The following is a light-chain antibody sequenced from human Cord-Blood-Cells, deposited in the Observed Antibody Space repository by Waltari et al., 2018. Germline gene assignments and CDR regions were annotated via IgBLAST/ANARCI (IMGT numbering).Light chain of an antibody. CDR2: DVS. CDR1: TSDVGGYNY. CDR3: SSYTSSSTVV. Sequence: QSALTQPASVSRSPGQSITISCTGTTSDVGGYNYVLWYQQHPGKAPELMIYDVSNRPSGVSNRFSGSKSGNTASLTISGLQAEDEADYYCSSYTSSSTVVFGGGTKLTVL. J-gene: IGLJ2*01. V-gene: IGLV2-14*01.